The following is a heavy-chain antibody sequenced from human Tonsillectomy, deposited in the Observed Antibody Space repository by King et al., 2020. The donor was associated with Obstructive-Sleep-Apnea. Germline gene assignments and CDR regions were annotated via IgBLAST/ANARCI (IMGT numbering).Heavy chain of an antibody. V-gene: IGHV4-61*01. J-gene: IGHJ4*02. CDR3: ARGARYYGSGGYGLGNY. Sequence: LQLQESGPGLVKPSETLSLTCTVSGGSVSGSYYWNWIRPPPGKGLEWIGYTHYSGSTDYNPSLKSRVTISVETSTTQFSLTLNSVTAAEPAMYYCARGARYYGSGGYGLGNYWGQGTLITVTS. CDR2: THYSGST. D-gene: IGHD3-10*01. CDR1: GGSVSGSYY.